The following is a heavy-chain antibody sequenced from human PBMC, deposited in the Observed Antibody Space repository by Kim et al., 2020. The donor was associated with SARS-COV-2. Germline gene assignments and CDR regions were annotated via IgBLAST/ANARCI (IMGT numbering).Heavy chain of an antibody. CDR2: ISWNSGSI. CDR3: AKGDSHYGSFDYFDY. J-gene: IGHJ4*02. D-gene: IGHD6-6*01. V-gene: IGHV3-9*01. Sequence: GGSLRLSCAASGFTFDDYAMHWVRQAPGKGLEWVSGISWNSGSIGYADSVKGRFTISRDNAKNSLYLQMNSLRAEDTALYYCAKGDSHYGSFDYFDYWGQGTLVTVSS. CDR1: GFTFDDYA.